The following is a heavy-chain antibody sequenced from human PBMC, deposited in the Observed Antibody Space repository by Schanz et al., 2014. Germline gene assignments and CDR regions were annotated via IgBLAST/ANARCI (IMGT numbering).Heavy chain of an antibody. CDR3: AAHETLSTTACYPS. CDR1: GFTFRDYQ. V-gene: IGHV3-11*01. D-gene: IGHD2-2*01. Sequence: QVQLVESGGGLVKPGGSLRLSCTASGFTFRDYQMTWIRQAPGKGLEWVSYITSGSAKFYADSVKGRFTISRDNAKNSLYLQMNSLRAEDTAVYYCAAHETLSTTACYPSWGQGTLVAVSS. J-gene: IGHJ4*02. CDR2: ITSGSAK.